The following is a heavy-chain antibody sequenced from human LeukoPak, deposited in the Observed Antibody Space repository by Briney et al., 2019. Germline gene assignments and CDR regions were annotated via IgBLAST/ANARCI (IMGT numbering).Heavy chain of an antibody. J-gene: IGHJ4*02. D-gene: IGHD2-2*01. CDR1: GFTFRDYY. Sequence: GGSLRLSCAASGFTFRDYYMTWIRQAPGKGLEWVSYMSSSGTTVYYADSVKGRFTISRDNAKNSLYLQMSSLRAEDTAVYYCAKGRSGYCSSTSCYGGDYWGQGTLVTVSS. V-gene: IGHV3-11*01. CDR2: MSSSGTTV. CDR3: AKGRSGYCSSTSCYGGDY.